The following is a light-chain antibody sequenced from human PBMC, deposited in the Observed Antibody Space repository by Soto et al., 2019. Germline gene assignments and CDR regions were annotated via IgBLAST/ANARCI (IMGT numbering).Light chain of an antibody. J-gene: IGKJ4*01. CDR3: QQYKSFSLT. CDR1: QSISNW. V-gene: IGKV1-5*03. CDR2: KTS. Sequence: DIQMTQSPSTLSASVGDRFTISCRASQSISNWLAWYQQKPGKAPKLLIYKTSNLDSGVPSRFSGSGSGTEFSLTISSLQPDDFATYYCQQYKSFSLTFGGGTKVDIK.